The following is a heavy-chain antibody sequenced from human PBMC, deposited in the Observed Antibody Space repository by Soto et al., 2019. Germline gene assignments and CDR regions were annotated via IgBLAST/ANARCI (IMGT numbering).Heavy chain of an antibody. CDR1: GGSISSGGYY. CDR3: ARVVRGYGYGRIDYYYYYMDV. Sequence: PSETLSLTCTVSGGSISSGGYYWSWIRQHPGKGLEWIGCIYYSGSTYYNPSLKSRVTISVDTSKNQFSLKLSSVTAADTAVYYCARVVRGYGYGRIDYYYYYMDVWGKGTTVTVSS. D-gene: IGHD5-18*01. V-gene: IGHV4-31*03. J-gene: IGHJ6*03. CDR2: IYYSGST.